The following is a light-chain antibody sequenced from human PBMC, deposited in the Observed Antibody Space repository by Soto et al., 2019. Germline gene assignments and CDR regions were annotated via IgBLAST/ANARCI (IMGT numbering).Light chain of an antibody. V-gene: IGKV3-20*01. CDR2: GAS. J-gene: IGKJ2*01. Sequence: ETVMTQSPGTLSLSPGERATLSCRASQSVSSGYLAWYQQKPGQAPRLLIFGASNRATGIPDRFTGSGSETDFTLTISRLEPEDFAVYYCQQYGISQNTFGQGTILEIK. CDR1: QSVSSGY. CDR3: QQYGISQNT.